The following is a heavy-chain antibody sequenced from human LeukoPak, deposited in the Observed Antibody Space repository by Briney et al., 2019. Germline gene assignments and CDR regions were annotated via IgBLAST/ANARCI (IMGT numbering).Heavy chain of an antibody. CDR3: ARDYIAYDPLDY. V-gene: IGHV3-21*01. D-gene: IGHD3-3*01. CDR1: GFTFSSYN. Sequence: GGSLRLSCAASGFTFSSYNMNWVRQAPGKGLEWVSSISSSSTYIYYTDSVRGRFTISRDNAKNSLYLQMNSLRAEDTAVYCCARDYIAYDPLDYWGQGTLVTVSS. CDR2: ISSSSTYI. J-gene: IGHJ4*02.